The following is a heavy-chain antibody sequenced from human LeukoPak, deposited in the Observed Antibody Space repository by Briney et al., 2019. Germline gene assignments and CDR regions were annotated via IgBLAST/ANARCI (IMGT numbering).Heavy chain of an antibody. D-gene: IGHD3-3*01. V-gene: IGHV3-23*01. J-gene: IGHJ6*02. CDR1: GFIVSSNY. CDR2: ISGSGGST. Sequence: GGSLRLSCAASGFIVSSNYMSWVRQTPGKGLEWVSAISGSGGSTYYADSVKGRFTISRDNSKNTLCLQMNSLRAEDTAPYYCAKSVAIYFYYGLDVWGQGTTVAVSS. CDR3: AKSVAIYFYYGLDV.